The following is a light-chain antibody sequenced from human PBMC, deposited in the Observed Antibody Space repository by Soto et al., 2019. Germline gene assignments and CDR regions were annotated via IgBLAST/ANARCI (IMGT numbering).Light chain of an antibody. Sequence: EIVLTQSPGTLSLSPGERATLFCRASQSVRNSYLAWYQQKPGQAPRLLIYGASGRATGTPDRFSGSGSGTDFTLTISRLEPEGFAVYYCQQYGSSPYTFGQGTKLEI. J-gene: IGKJ2*01. CDR2: GAS. V-gene: IGKV3-20*01. CDR3: QQYGSSPYT. CDR1: QSVRNSY.